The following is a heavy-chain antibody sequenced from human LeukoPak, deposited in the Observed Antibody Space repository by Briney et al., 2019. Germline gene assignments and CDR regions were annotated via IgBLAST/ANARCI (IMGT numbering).Heavy chain of an antibody. CDR1: GFTFSSYA. V-gene: IGHV3-33*08. J-gene: IGHJ4*02. D-gene: IGHD2-15*01. CDR2: IWYDGNNK. CDR3: ARQHCSGGDCYFFD. Sequence: GGSLRLSCAASGFTFSSYAMSWVRQAPGKGLEWVALIWYDGNNKYYADSVKGRFTISRDNSKNTLYLQLNSLRAEDTAVYYCARQHCSGGDCYFFDWGQGTLVTVSS.